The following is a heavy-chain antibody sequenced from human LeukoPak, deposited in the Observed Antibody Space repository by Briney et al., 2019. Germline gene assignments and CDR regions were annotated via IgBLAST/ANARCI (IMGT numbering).Heavy chain of an antibody. CDR2: IYYSGST. CDR1: GGSISSSIYY. J-gene: IGHJ4*02. Sequence: PSETLSLTCIVSGGSISSSIYYWSWIRQPPGKGLEWIGYIYYSGSTNYNPSLKSRVTISVDTSKNQFSLKLSSVTAADTAVYYCARDGGSYLFDYWGQGTLVTVSS. CDR3: ARDGGSYLFDY. V-gene: IGHV4-61*01. D-gene: IGHD1-26*01.